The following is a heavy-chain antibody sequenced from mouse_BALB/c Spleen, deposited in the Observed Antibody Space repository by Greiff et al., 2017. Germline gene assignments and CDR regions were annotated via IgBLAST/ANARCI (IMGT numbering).Heavy chain of an antibody. D-gene: IGHD1-1*01. CDR3: ARNYGSSLYYFDY. Sequence: EVKLVESGGGLVKPGGSLKLSCAASGFTFSSYAMSWVRQTPEKRLEWVASISSGGSTYYPDSVKGRFTICRDNARNILYLQMSSLRSEDTAMYYCARNYGSSLYYFDYWGQGTTLTVSS. CDR1: GFTFSSYA. V-gene: IGHV5-6-5*01. J-gene: IGHJ2*01. CDR2: ISSGGST.